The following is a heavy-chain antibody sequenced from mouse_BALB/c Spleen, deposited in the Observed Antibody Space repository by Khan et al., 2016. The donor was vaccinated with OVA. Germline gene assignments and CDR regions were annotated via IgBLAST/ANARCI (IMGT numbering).Heavy chain of an antibody. CDR2: IDPFSGAT. D-gene: IGHD2-2*01. Sequence: EVQLQQSGPELMKPGASVKISCKASGYSFTSYYIHWMIESHGTSLEWIGYIDPFSGATTYNQKFKGKATLTVDKSSNTAYIHLRNLTSEDSAVYYRTRHGYVAWFTYWGQGTLVTVSA. J-gene: IGHJ3*01. V-gene: IGHV1-31*01. CDR1: GYSFTSYY. CDR3: TRHGYVAWFTY.